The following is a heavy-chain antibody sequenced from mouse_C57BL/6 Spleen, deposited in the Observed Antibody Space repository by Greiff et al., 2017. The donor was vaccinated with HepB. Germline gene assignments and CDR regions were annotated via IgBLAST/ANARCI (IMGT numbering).Heavy chain of an antibody. D-gene: IGHD1-1*01. V-gene: IGHV1-80*01. CDR3: ARRITTVVATKGSYFDY. CDR2: IYPGDGDT. Sequence: VQLQQSGAELVKPGASVKISCKASGYAFSSYWMNWVKQRPGKGLEWIGQIYPGDGDTNYNGKFKGKATLTADKSSSTAYMQLSSLTSEDSAVYFCARRITTVVATKGSYFDYWGQGTTLTVSS. J-gene: IGHJ2*01. CDR1: GYAFSSYW.